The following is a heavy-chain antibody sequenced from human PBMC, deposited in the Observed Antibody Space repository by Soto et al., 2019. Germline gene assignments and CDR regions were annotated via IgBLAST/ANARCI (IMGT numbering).Heavy chain of an antibody. CDR3: ARALGYDILTGYYSDY. CDR1: GGSISSGGYY. V-gene: IGHV4-31*03. J-gene: IGHJ4*02. CDR2: IYYSGST. Sequence: QVQLQESGPGLVKPSQTLSLTCTVSGGSISSGGYYWSWIRQHPGKGLEWIGYIYYSGSTYYNPSLKSRVTISVDTSKNQFSLKLSSVTAADTAVYYCARALGYDILTGYYSDYWGQGTLVTVSS. D-gene: IGHD3-9*01.